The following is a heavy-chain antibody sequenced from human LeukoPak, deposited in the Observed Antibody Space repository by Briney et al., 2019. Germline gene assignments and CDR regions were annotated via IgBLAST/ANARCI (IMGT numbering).Heavy chain of an antibody. CDR2: IYHSGST. CDR3: ARGRIAAAGTRRRFDP. D-gene: IGHD6-13*01. CDR1: GGSISSGGYS. Sequence: SQTLSLTCAVSGGSISSGGYSWSWIRQPPGKGLEWIGYIYHSGSTYYNPSLKSRVTISVDRSKNQFSLKLSSVTAADTAVYYCARGRIAAAGTRRRFDPWGQGTLVTVSS. J-gene: IGHJ5*02. V-gene: IGHV4-30-2*01.